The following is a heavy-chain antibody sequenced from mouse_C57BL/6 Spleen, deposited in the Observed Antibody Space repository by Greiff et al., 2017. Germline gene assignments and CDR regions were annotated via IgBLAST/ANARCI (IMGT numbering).Heavy chain of an antibody. CDR2: ISSGSSTI. D-gene: IGHD1-1*01. CDR3: ASPYLYYGSSYAMDY. J-gene: IGHJ4*01. V-gene: IGHV5-17*01. Sequence: EVKLVESGGGLVKPGGSLKLSCAASGFTFSDYGMHWVRQAPEKGLEWVAYISSGSSTIYYADTVKGRFTISRDNAKNTLFLQMTSLRSEDTAMYYCASPYLYYGSSYAMDYWGQGTSVTVSS. CDR1: GFTFSDYG.